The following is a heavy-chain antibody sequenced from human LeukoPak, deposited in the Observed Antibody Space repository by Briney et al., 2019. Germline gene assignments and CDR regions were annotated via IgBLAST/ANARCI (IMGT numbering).Heavy chain of an antibody. D-gene: IGHD6-19*01. CDR1: GYTFTGYY. CDR2: INPSSGGT. J-gene: IGHJ4*02. V-gene: IGHV1-2*02. CDR3: ARDPGIAVAGPLDY. Sequence: ASVKVSCKASGYTFTGYYMHWVRQAPGQGLEWMGWINPSSGGTNYAQKFQGRVTMTRDTSISTAYMELSRLRSDDTAVYYCARDPGIAVAGPLDYWGQGTLVTVSS.